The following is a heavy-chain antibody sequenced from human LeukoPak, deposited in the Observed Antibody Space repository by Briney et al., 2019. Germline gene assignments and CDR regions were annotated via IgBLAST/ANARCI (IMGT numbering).Heavy chain of an antibody. J-gene: IGHJ4*02. D-gene: IGHD5-18*01. V-gene: IGHV3-7*02. CDR1: GFTFNSYW. Sequence: GGSLRLSCAASGFTFNSYWISWVRQAPGKGLEWLANINQDGSEKYYVDSVKGRFTISIDNSKNTLYLQMNSLRAEDTAVYYCAGGYSYGLHYWGQGTLVTVSS. CDR2: INQDGSEK. CDR3: AGGYSYGLHY.